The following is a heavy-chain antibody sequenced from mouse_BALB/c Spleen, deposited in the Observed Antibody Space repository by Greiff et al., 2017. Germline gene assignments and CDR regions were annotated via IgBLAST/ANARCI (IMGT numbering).Heavy chain of an antibody. V-gene: IGHV4-1*02. CDR2: INPDSSTI. J-gene: IGHJ4*01. D-gene: IGHD1-1*01. CDR3: ARGGHYYGSLYAMDY. Sequence: DVQLQESGGGLVQPGGSLKLSCAASGFDFSRYWMSWVRQAPGKGLEWIGEINPDSSTINYTPSLKDKFIISRDNAKNTLYLQMSKVRSEDTALYYCARGGHYYGSLYAMDYWGQGTSVTVSS. CDR1: GFDFSRYW.